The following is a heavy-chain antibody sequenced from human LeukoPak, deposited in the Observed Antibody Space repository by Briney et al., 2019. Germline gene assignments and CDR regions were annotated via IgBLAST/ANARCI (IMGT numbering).Heavy chain of an antibody. CDR2: INSDGTFT. V-gene: IGHV3-74*01. J-gene: IGHJ4*02. CDR1: GFTLNTYW. Sequence: GRSLRLSCAASGFTLNTYWMHWVRQAPGKGLVWVSRINSDGTFTTYADSVKGRFTISRDNAKNTLYLQMNSLRAEDTAVYYCSGSRYPGSSHYWGQGTLVTVSS. CDR3: SGSRYPGSSHY. D-gene: IGHD1-26*01.